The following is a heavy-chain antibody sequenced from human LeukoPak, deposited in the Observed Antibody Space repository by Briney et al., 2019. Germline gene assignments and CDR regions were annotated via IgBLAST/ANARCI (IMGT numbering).Heavy chain of an antibody. CDR3: ARGDSSSWRLFDY. CDR1: GGSISSSSYY. Sequence: SETLSLTCTVSGGSISSSSYYWGWIRQPPGKGLEWIGSIYYSGSTYYNPSLKSRVTISVDTSKNQFSLKLSSVTAADTAVYYCARGDSSSWRLFDYWGQGTLVTVSS. D-gene: IGHD6-13*01. J-gene: IGHJ4*02. CDR2: IYYSGST. V-gene: IGHV4-39*07.